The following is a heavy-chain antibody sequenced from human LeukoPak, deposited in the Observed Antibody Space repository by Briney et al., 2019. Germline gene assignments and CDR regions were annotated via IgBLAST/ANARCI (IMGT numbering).Heavy chain of an antibody. J-gene: IGHJ4*02. CDR3: ARDRRTYSSGWYDY. CDR1: GYTFTGYY. Sequence: ASVKVSCKASGYTFTGYYMHWVRQAPGQGLEWMGWINPNSGGTNYAQKFQGRVTMTRDTSISTAYMELSRLRSDDTAVYYCARDRRTYSSGWYDYWGQGTLVTVSS. D-gene: IGHD6-19*01. V-gene: IGHV1-2*02. CDR2: INPNSGGT.